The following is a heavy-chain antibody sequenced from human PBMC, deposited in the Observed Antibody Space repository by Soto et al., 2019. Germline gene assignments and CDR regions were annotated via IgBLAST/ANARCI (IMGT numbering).Heavy chain of an antibody. D-gene: IGHD3-3*01. CDR1: GYTFTSYY. V-gene: IGHV1-2*02. Sequence: ASVKVSCKASGYTFTSYYLHWVRRAPGQGLQWVGWINPSSGDTNYTQKFQGRVTMTRDTAISTVYMELSSLRSDDTAVYYCARVLAPSFDYWTGFDYWGQGSLVTVSS. J-gene: IGHJ4*02. CDR3: ARVLAPSFDYWTGFDY. CDR2: INPSSGDT.